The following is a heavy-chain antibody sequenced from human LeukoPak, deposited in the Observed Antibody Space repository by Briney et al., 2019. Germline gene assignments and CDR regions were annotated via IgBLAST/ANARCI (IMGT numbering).Heavy chain of an antibody. D-gene: IGHD6-19*01. CDR3: AKSMTLQWRGFFDL. J-gene: IGHJ2*01. Sequence: GSLRLSCAASGFTFSTYAMSWVRQAPGKGLEWVSTISDSGANTYYADPVRGRFTISRDNSKNTLYLQKNSLRADDTAIYYCAKSMTLQWRGFFDLWGRGTHVTVSS. CDR1: GFTFSTYA. CDR2: ISDSGANT. V-gene: IGHV3-23*01.